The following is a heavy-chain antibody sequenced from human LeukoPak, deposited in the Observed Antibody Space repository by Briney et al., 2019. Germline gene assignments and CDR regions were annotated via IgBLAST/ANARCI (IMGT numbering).Heavy chain of an antibody. Sequence: GGSLRLSCATSGFTFTNYGMNWVRQAPGKGLEWVAAISYDGSNKYYADSVKGRFTISRDNSKNTLYLQMNSLRAEDTAVYYCAKDRIVVVPAAMGWGGYFDYWGQGTLVTVSS. CDR1: GFTFTNYG. V-gene: IGHV3-30*18. CDR3: AKDRIVVVPAAMGWGGYFDY. CDR2: ISYDGSNK. J-gene: IGHJ4*02. D-gene: IGHD2-2*01.